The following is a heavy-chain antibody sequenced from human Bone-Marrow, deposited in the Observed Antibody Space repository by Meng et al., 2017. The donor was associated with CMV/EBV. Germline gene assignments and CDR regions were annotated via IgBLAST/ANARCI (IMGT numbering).Heavy chain of an antibody. V-gene: IGHV1-2*02. CDR1: GYTFTGYY. D-gene: IGHD2-2*02. CDR3: ARDQKHCSSTSCYRDYGMDF. J-gene: IGHJ6*02. CDR2: INPNSGGT. Sequence: ASVKVSCKASGYTFTGYYMHWVRQAPGQGLEWMGWINPNSGGTNYAQKFQGRVTMTRDTSISTAYMELSRLRSDDTAVYYCARDQKHCSSTSCYRDYGMDFWGQGNTVTVAS.